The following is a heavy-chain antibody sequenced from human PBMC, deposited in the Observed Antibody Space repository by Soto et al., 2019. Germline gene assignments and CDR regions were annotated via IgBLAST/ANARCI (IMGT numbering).Heavy chain of an antibody. V-gene: IGHV1-69*06. J-gene: IGHJ6*02. CDR3: ARLEYITGTLYYYYYYGMDV. Sequence: SVKVSCKASGGTFSSYAISWVRQAPGQGLEWMGGIIPIFGTANYAQKFQGRVTITADKSTSTAYMELSGLRSEDTAVYYCARLEYITGTLYYYYYYGMDVWGQGTTVTVSS. CDR1: GGTFSSYA. CDR2: IIPIFGTA. D-gene: IGHD1-20*01.